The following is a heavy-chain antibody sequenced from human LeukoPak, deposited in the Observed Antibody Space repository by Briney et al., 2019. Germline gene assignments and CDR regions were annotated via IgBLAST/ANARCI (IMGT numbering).Heavy chain of an antibody. CDR2: ISYDGSNK. J-gene: IGHJ4*02. D-gene: IGHD4-11*01. CDR3: AKVPPTESYFDS. CDR1: GFTFSSYA. Sequence: GRSLRLSFAASGFTFSSYAMHWVRQAPGKGLEWVAVISYDGSNKYYADSVKGRFTISRDNSKNTLYLQVSNVRPEDTAVYHCAKVPPTESYFDSWGQGTLVTVSS. V-gene: IGHV3-30-3*01.